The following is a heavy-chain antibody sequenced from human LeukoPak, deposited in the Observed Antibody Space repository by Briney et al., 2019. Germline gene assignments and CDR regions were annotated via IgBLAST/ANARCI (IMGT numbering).Heavy chain of an antibody. CDR2: INPNSGGT. CDR3: ARDDGIIAARYYGMDV. D-gene: IGHD6-6*01. Sequence: ASVKVSCKASGYTFTRYYMHWVRQAPGQGLEWMGWINPNSGGTNYAQKFQGWVTMTRDTSISTAYMELCRLRSDDTAVYYCARDDGIIAARYYGMDVWGQGTTVTVSS. J-gene: IGHJ6*02. V-gene: IGHV1-2*04. CDR1: GYTFTRYY.